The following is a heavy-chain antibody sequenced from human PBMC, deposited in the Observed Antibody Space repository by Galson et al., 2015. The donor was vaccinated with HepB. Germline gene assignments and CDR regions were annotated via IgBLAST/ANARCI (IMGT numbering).Heavy chain of an antibody. D-gene: IGHD6-13*01. Sequence: PALVKPTQTLTLTCTFSGFSLSTSGVGVGWIRQPPGKALEWLALIYWDDDKRYSPSLKSRLTITKDTSKNQVVLTMTNMDPVDTATYYCAHRRPAAARGKDAFDIWGQGTMVTVSS. CDR2: IYWDDDK. CDR3: AHRRPAAARGKDAFDI. V-gene: IGHV2-5*02. CDR1: GFSLSTSGVG. J-gene: IGHJ3*02.